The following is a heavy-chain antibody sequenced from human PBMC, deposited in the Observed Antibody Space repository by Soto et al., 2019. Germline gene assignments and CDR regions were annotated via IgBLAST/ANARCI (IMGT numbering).Heavy chain of an antibody. J-gene: IGHJ5*02. D-gene: IGHD3-3*01. CDR1: GFTFSDYY. V-gene: IGHV3-11*01. Sequence: GGSLRLSCAASGFTFSDYYMSWIRQAPGKGLEWVSYISSSGSTIYYADSVKGRFTISRDNAKNSLYLQMNSLRAEDTAVYYCARGPYDFWSGYYTEPWFDPWGQGTLVTVSS. CDR3: ARGPYDFWSGYYTEPWFDP. CDR2: ISSSGSTI.